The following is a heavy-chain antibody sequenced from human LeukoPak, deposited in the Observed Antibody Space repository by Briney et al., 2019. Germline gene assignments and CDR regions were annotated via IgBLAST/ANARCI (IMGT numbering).Heavy chain of an antibody. Sequence: GGSLRLSCAASGFTFSDYYVSWIRQAPGKGLEWVSYISRSGSTIYYADSVKGRFTISRDNAKNSLYLQMNSLRAEDTAVYYCARDSYDFWSGYYPFYYWYMDVWGKGTTVTVSS. CDR3: ARDSYDFWSGYYPFYYWYMDV. V-gene: IGHV3-11*01. CDR2: ISRSGSTI. D-gene: IGHD3-3*01. J-gene: IGHJ6*03. CDR1: GFTFSDYY.